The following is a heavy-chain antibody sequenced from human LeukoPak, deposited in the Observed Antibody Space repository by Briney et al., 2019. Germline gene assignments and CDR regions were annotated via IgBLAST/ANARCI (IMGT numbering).Heavy chain of an antibody. CDR2: IWYDGSNK. D-gene: IGHD1-14*01. J-gene: IGHJ5*02. CDR1: GFTFSSYG. V-gene: IGHV3-33*01. Sequence: GGSLRLSCAASGFTFSSYGMHWVRQAPGKGLEWVAVIWYDGSNKYYADSVKGRFTISRDNSKNTLYLQMNSLRAEDTAVYYCAREKLAGTDWFDPWGQGTLVTVSS. CDR3: AREKLAGTDWFDP.